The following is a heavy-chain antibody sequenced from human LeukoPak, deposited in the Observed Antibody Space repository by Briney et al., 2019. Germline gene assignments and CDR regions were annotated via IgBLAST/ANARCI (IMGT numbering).Heavy chain of an antibody. CDR3: AKDHSGSYYGTFDY. J-gene: IGHJ4*02. CDR2: ISGSGGST. V-gene: IGHV3-23*01. Sequence: GGSLRLSCAASGFTVSSNYMSWVRQAPGMGLEWVSAISGSGGSTYYADSVKGRFTISRDNSKNTLYLQMNSLRAEDTAVYYCAKDHSGSYYGTFDYWGQGTLVTVSS. CDR1: GFTVSSNY. D-gene: IGHD1-26*01.